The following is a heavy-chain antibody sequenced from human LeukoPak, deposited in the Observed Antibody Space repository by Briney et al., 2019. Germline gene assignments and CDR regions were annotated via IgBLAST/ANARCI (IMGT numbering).Heavy chain of an antibody. V-gene: IGHV3-23*01. J-gene: IGHJ4*02. Sequence: GGSLRLSCAASGFTFSSYAMSWVRQAPGKGLEWVSAISGSGGSTYYADSVKGRFTISRDNSKDTLYLQMNSLRAEDTALYYCASYYYDSSGYYYYFDYWGQGTLVTVSS. D-gene: IGHD3-22*01. CDR1: GFTFSSYA. CDR2: ISGSGGST. CDR3: ASYYYDSSGYYYYFDY.